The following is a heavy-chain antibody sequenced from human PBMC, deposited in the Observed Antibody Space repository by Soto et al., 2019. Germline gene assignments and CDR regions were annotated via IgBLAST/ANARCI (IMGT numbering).Heavy chain of an antibody. CDR2: IGARGSDT. V-gene: IGHV3-23*01. D-gene: IGHD5-12*01. CDR1: GFTFNIYT. J-gene: IGHJ4*02. CDR3: AKGGTYHIGDFDS. Sequence: EVQLFESGGGLVQPGGSLRLSCAASGFTFNIYTMSWVRQAPGKGLEWVSGIGARGSDTYFPDSVKGRFTISRDNAMDMVYLQMNSLRAEDPAVYFCAKGGTYHIGDFDSWGQGTLVTVSS.